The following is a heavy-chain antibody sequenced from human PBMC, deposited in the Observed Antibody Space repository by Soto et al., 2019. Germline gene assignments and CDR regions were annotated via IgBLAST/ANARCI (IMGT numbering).Heavy chain of an antibody. CDR2: IIPIFGTA. Sequence: QVQLVQSGAEVKKPGSSVKVSCKASGGTFSSYAISWVRQAPGQGLEWMGGIIPIFGTANYAQKFQGRVTINADESTSTAYMELSSLRSEDTGVYYCARRGPYYDFLSGQPNAFDIWGQGTMVTVSS. CDR1: GGTFSSYA. J-gene: IGHJ3*02. V-gene: IGHV1-69*01. D-gene: IGHD3-3*01. CDR3: ARRGPYYDFLSGQPNAFDI.